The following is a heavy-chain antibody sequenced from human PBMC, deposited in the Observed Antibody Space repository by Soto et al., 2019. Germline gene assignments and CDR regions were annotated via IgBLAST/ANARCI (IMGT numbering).Heavy chain of an antibody. CDR2: ISAYNGNT. Sequence: ASVKVSCKASGGTFSSYAISGVRQAPGQGLEWMGWISAYNGNTNYAQKLQGRVTMTTDTSTSTAYMELRSLRSDDTAVYYCARELAKDIVVVVAASNWFDPWGQGTLVTVSS. V-gene: IGHV1-18*01. CDR1: GGTFSSYA. J-gene: IGHJ5*02. D-gene: IGHD2-15*01. CDR3: ARELAKDIVVVVAASNWFDP.